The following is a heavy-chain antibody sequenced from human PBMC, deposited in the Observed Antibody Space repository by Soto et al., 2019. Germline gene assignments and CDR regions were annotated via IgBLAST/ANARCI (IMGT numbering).Heavy chain of an antibody. CDR3: ARLRKDDYKHYYYYGMDV. Sequence: GWPLRPSCPASGFTFNSDAMHWVRQDPGKGREWLALRPYDGSDNYYADSVTGRFTIYGVNSKTTHYLQTNNLRAEDTAVYYCARLRKDDYKHYYYYGMDVWGQGTTVTVSS. CDR2: RPYDGSDN. D-gene: IGHD4-4*01. CDR1: GFTFNSDA. V-gene: IGHV3-30-3*01. J-gene: IGHJ6*02.